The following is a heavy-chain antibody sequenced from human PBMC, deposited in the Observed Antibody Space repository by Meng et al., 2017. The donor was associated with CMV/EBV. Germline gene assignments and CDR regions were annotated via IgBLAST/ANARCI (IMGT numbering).Heavy chain of an antibody. CDR2: IIPISGTT. Sequence: QDQLVQSGAEVKKPGSSVKVSCKASGGNLRTYAISWVRQAPGQGLEWMGGIIPISGTTNYAQKFQGRVTITADLSTSTAYIELSSLRSEDTAMYYCAGQGQEVDYWGQGTLVTVSS. CDR1: GGNLRTYA. V-gene: IGHV1-69*12. CDR3: AGQGQEVDY. J-gene: IGHJ4*02.